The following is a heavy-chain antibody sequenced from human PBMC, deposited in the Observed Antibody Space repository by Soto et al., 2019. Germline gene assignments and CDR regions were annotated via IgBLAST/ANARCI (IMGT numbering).Heavy chain of an antibody. Sequence: QVQLQESGPGLVKPSETLSLTCAVSGDSISSVNWWTWVRQSPGKGLEWIGEISPGGNTNSNPSLKSRVTISADKSNNQFSLNLRSVTAADTAVYYCARIDCTDGVCEWNWLDPWGQGILITVSS. CDR3: ARIDCTDGVCEWNWLDP. V-gene: IGHV4-4*02. CDR1: GDSISSVNW. J-gene: IGHJ5*02. CDR2: ISPGGNT. D-gene: IGHD2-8*01.